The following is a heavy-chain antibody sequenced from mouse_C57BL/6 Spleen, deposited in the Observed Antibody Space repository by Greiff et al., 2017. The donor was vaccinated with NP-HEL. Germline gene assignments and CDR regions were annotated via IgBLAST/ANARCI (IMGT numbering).Heavy chain of an antibody. V-gene: IGHV1-26*01. Sequence: VQLQQSGPELVKPGASVKISCKASGYTFTDYYMNWVKQSHGKSLEWIGDINPNNGGTSYNQKFKGKATLTVDKSSSTAYMELRSLTSEDSAVYYCARSIYYGNHGFWDYWGQGTTLTVSS. CDR1: GYTFTDYY. CDR2: INPNNGGT. CDR3: ARSIYYGNHGFWDY. J-gene: IGHJ2*01. D-gene: IGHD2-1*01.